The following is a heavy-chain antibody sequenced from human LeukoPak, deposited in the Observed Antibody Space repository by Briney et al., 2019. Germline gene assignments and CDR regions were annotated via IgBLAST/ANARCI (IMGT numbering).Heavy chain of an antibody. CDR3: ASLGRDGYKTESDY. D-gene: IGHD5-24*01. V-gene: IGHV1-69*13. CDR1: GGTFSSYA. CDR2: IIPIFGTA. Sequence: SVKVSCKASGGTFSSYAISWVRQAPGQGLEWMGGIIPIFGTANYAQRFQGRVTITADESTSTAYMELSSLRSEDTAVYYCASLGRDGYKTESDYWGQGTLVTVSS. J-gene: IGHJ4*02.